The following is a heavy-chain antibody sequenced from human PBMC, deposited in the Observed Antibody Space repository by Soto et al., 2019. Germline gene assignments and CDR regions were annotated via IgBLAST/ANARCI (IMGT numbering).Heavy chain of an antibody. CDR3: ARDLTPITMVRGGFDP. V-gene: IGHV1-3*01. Sequence: ASVKVSCKASGYTFTSYAMHWVRQAPGQRLEWMGWINAGNGNTKYSQKFQGRVTITRDTSASTAYMELSSLRSEDTAVYYCARDLTPITMVRGGFDPWGQGTLVTVSS. J-gene: IGHJ5*02. D-gene: IGHD3-10*01. CDR2: INAGNGNT. CDR1: GYTFTSYA.